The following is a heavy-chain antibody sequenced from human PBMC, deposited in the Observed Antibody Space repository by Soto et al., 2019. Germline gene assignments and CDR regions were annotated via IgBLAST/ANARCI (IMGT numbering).Heavy chain of an antibody. J-gene: IGHJ4*02. CDR2: INSDGSNT. D-gene: IGHD3-10*01. Sequence: GGSLRLSCAASGFTFSSSWMHWVRQAPGKGLLWVSHINSDGSNTDYAGSVKGRFIISRDNAKNTLYLQMNSLTAEDTAVYYCARPYFGSGVRRSFASWGQGTLVTVSS. CDR1: GFTFSSSW. CDR3: ARPYFGSGVRRSFAS. V-gene: IGHV3-74*01.